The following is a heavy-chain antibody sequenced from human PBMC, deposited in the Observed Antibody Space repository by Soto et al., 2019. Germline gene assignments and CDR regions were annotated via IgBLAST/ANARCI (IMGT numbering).Heavy chain of an antibody. J-gene: IGHJ6*02. CDR3: AREGWKDFISSRYYYYGMDF. V-gene: IGHV1-18*01. D-gene: IGHD6-6*01. Sequence: ASVKVSCKASGYTFTSYGISWVRQAPGQGLEWMGWISAYNGNTNYAQKLQGRVTMTTDTSTSTAYMELRSLRSDDTAVYYCAREGWKDFISSRYYYYGMDFWGQGTTVTV. CDR2: ISAYNGNT. CDR1: GYTFTSYG.